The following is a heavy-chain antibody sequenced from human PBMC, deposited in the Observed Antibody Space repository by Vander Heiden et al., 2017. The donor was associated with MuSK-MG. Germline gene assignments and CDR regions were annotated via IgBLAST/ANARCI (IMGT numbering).Heavy chain of an antibody. CDR2: IIPIFGTA. J-gene: IGHJ3*02. D-gene: IGHD3-10*01. V-gene: IGHV1-69*06. CDR1: GGTFSSYA. Sequence: QVQLVQSGAEVKKPGSSVKVSCKASGGTFSSYAISWVRQAPGQGLEWMGGIIPIFGTANYAKKFQGRGTITADKSTSTAYRELSSLRSEATAVYDCARAVTVAGSDYSQDAFAIWGQGTIVTVFS. CDR3: ARAVTVAGSDYSQDAFAI.